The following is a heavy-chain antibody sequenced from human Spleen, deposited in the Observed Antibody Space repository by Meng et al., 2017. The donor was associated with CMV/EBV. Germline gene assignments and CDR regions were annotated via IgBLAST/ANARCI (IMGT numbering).Heavy chain of an antibody. J-gene: IGHJ6*02. D-gene: IGHD3-3*01. V-gene: IGHV3-30*04. CDR1: GLTFSIHT. CDR3: ARGGFRRGVVIPLYGMDV. Sequence: WGGFGLTFSIHTVHWVRQAPGRGLEWVAVIPYDGSDKYYPDSVKGRFTISRDNYKHTLYLQMNSLRAEDTALYYCARGGFRRGVVIPLYGMDVWGQGTMVTVSS. CDR2: IPYDGSDK.